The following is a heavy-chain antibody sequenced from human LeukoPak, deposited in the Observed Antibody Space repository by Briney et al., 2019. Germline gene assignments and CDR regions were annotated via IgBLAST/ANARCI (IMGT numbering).Heavy chain of an antibody. V-gene: IGHV3-30*04. CDR2: ISYDGSNK. Sequence: TGGSLRLSCAASGFTFSSYAMHWVRQAPRRGLEWVAIISYDGSNKFYADSVKGRFTISRDNAKNSLYLQMNSLRAEDTAVYYCARRSVRSTIPDYYGSGSYSDFDYWGQGTLVTVSS. J-gene: IGHJ4*02. CDR3: ARRSVRSTIPDYYGSGSYSDFDY. CDR1: GFTFSSYA. D-gene: IGHD3-10*01.